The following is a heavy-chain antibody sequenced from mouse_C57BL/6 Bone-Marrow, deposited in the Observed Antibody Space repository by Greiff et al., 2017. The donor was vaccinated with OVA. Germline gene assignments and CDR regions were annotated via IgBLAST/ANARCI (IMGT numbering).Heavy chain of an antibody. J-gene: IGHJ3*01. V-gene: IGHV1-9*01. Sequence: QVTLKVSGAELMKPGASVKLSCKATGYTFTGYWIEWVKQRPGHGLEWIGEILPGSGSTNYNEKFKGKATFTADTSSNTAYMQLSSLTTEDSAIYYCARKDGYYEAYWGQGTLVTVSA. CDR3: ARKDGYYEAY. CDR2: ILPGSGST. D-gene: IGHD2-3*01. CDR1: GYTFTGYW.